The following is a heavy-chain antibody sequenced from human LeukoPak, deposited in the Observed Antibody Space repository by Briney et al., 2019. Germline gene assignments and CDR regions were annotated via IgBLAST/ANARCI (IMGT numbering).Heavy chain of an antibody. Sequence: GGSLRLSCAVSGFTFSSYAMSWVRQAPGKGLEWVSAISGSGGSTYYADSVKGRFTISRDNSKNTLYLQMNSLRAEDTAVYYCAKAVDYGDYGPSYWGQGTLVTVSS. D-gene: IGHD4-17*01. J-gene: IGHJ4*02. CDR3: AKAVDYGDYGPSY. V-gene: IGHV3-23*01. CDR1: GFTFSSYA. CDR2: ISGSGGST.